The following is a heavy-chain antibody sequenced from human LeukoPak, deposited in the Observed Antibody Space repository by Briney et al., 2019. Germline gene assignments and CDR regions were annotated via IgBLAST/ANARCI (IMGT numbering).Heavy chain of an antibody. J-gene: IGHJ4*02. D-gene: IGHD5-12*01. Sequence: GGSLRLSCAASGFTFSNYGMHWVRQAPGKGLEWVALISFDEGSEYYADSVKGRFSISRDNSKNTLYLQMNNARVDDTAVYYCAKEVGYGSPYFDYWGQGTLVTVSS. V-gene: IGHV3-30*18. CDR3: AKEVGYGSPYFDY. CDR2: ISFDEGSE. CDR1: GFTFSNYG.